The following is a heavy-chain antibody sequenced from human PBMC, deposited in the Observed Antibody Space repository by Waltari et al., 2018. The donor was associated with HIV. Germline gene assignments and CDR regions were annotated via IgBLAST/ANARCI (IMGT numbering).Heavy chain of an antibody. V-gene: IGHV1-69*01. D-gene: IGHD6-19*01. Sequence: LVQSVKEGKTPGSSVTASCKSSGGTFSSYTIRWVRQAPGQGLEWLGLIIPIFGTSIYAQNFQGRVTITADESTSTAYMELSSLRSEDTAVYYCSSMNEGAVAGTGFDAFDIWGQGTKVTVSS. CDR2: IIPIFGTS. CDR3: SSMNEGAVAGTGFDAFDI. CDR1: GGTFSSYT. J-gene: IGHJ3*02.